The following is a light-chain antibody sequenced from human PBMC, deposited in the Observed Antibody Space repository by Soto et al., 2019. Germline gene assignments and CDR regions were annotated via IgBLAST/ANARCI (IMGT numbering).Light chain of an antibody. CDR3: QQYGSSVYT. CDR1: QTVSSSF. Sequence: EIVLTQSPGTLSLSPGARATLSCRASQTVSSSFLAWYQQKRGQAPRVVIYGASNRATGMPDRFSGSGSGTDFTLTISRLEPEDFAVSYCQQYGSSVYTFGQGTRLEIK. J-gene: IGKJ2*01. CDR2: GAS. V-gene: IGKV3-20*01.